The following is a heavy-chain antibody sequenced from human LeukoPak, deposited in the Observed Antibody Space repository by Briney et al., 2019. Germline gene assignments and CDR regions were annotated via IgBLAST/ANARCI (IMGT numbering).Heavy chain of an antibody. CDR3: ARLIGGPFGWFDP. CDR1: GGSISSSSYY. D-gene: IGHD3-22*01. J-gene: IGHJ5*02. CDR2: INHSGST. V-gene: IGHV4-39*07. Sequence: SSETLSLTCTVSGGSISSSSYYWGWIRQPPGKGLEWIGEINHSGSTNYNPSLKSRVTISVDTSKNQFSLKLSSVTAADTAVYYCARLIGGPFGWFDPWGQGTLVTVSS.